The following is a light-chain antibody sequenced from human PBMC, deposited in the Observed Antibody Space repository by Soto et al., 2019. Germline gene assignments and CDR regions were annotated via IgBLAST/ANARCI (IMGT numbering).Light chain of an antibody. J-gene: IGLJ2*01. CDR2: GNS. CDR3: QSYDSSLSVVV. CDR1: NSKIGAGYD. V-gene: IGLV1-40*01. Sequence: QSVLTQPPPVSGGPGPRVPISLPGGNSKIGAGYDVHWYQQLPGTAPKLLIYGNSNRPSGVPDRFSGSKSGTSASLAITGLQAEDEADYYCQSYDSSLSVVVFGGGTQLTVL.